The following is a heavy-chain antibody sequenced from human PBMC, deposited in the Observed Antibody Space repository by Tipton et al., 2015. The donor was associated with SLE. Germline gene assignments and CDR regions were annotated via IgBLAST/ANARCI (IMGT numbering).Heavy chain of an antibody. CDR2: IYYSGST. V-gene: IGHV4-59*05. CDR1: GGSFSAYY. Sequence: GLVKPSETLSLTCAVYGGSFSAYYWSWIRQPPGKGLEWIGSIYYSGSTYYNPSLKSRFTISVDTSKNQFSLKLSSVTAADTAVYYCARRGRAFDIWGQGTMVTVSS. J-gene: IGHJ3*02. D-gene: IGHD1-14*01. CDR3: ARRGRAFDI.